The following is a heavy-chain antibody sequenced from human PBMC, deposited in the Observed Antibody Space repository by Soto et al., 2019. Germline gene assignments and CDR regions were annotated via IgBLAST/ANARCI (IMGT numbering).Heavy chain of an antibody. D-gene: IGHD4-17*01. Sequence: SETLSLTCTVSGGSISSYYWSWIRQPPGKGLEWIGYIYYSGSTNYNPSLKSRVTISVDTSKNQFSLKLSSVTAADTAVYYCARGDYGDYVIDYWGQGTLVTVSS. V-gene: IGHV4-59*01. CDR3: ARGDYGDYVIDY. CDR1: GGSISSYY. J-gene: IGHJ4*02. CDR2: IYYSGST.